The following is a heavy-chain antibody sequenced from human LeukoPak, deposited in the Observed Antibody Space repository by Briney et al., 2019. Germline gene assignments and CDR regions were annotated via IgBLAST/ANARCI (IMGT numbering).Heavy chain of an antibody. CDR2: ISWNSAMI. Sequence: GGSLRLSCAASGFTFDDYAMHWVRQGPGKGLEWVSGISWNSAMIAYTDSVKGRFTISRDNAKNSLYLQMNSLRAEDTAFYYCAKATYSTSPGYYFDYWGQGTLVTVSS. CDR3: AKATYSTSPGYYFDY. J-gene: IGHJ4*02. D-gene: IGHD6-6*01. CDR1: GFTFDDYA. V-gene: IGHV3-9*01.